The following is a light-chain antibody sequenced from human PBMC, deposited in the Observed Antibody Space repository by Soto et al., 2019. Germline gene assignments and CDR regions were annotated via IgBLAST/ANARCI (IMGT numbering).Light chain of an antibody. CDR3: KQYNNWPPHT. Sequence: EIVMTQSPATLSMSPGERATLSCRASQSVSSSLAWYQQKPGQAPRLLIYGASTRATGIPARISGSGSGTEFTLTISSLKSDDFAVYYCKQYNNWPPHTFGQGTKLEIK. CDR2: GAS. CDR1: QSVSSS. V-gene: IGKV3-15*01. J-gene: IGKJ2*01.